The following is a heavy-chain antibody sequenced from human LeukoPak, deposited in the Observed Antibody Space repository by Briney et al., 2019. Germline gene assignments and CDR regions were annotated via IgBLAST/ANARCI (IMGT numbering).Heavy chain of an antibody. CDR2: IYTSGST. D-gene: IGHD4-17*01. CDR1: GGSISSGSYY. V-gene: IGHV4-61*02. CDR3: AREGDSDYGDYPYYFDY. Sequence: PSETLSLTCTVSGGSISSGSYYWSWIRQPAGKGLEWIGRIYTSGSTNYNPSLKSRVNISVDTSKNQFSLKLSSVTAADTAVYYCAREGDSDYGDYPYYFDYWGQGTLVTVSS. J-gene: IGHJ4*02.